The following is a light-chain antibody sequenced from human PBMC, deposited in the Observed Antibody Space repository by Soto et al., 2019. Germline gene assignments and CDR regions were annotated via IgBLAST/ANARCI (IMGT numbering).Light chain of an antibody. CDR3: QLYGTSPLT. CDR1: QSVSGTS. J-gene: IGKJ1*01. CDR2: NAV. V-gene: IGKV3-20*01. Sequence: FLTQSPGTLSLSPGDRATLSCRASQSVSGTSLAWYLQKPGQAPRLLIYNAVSRAAGIPDRFSGSGSGTDFSLTINRLEPDDFAVYYCQLYGTSPLTFGQGTKVDIK.